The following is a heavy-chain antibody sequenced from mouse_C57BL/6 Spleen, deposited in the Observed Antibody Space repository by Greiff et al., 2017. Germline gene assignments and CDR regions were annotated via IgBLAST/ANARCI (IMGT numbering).Heavy chain of an antibody. V-gene: IGHV1-82*01. CDR3: ADGYYQFAY. D-gene: IGHD2-3*01. J-gene: IGHJ3*01. CDR2: IYPGDGDT. CDR1: GYAFSSSW. Sequence: QVQLKQSGPELVKPGASVKISCKASGYAFSSSWMNWVKQRPGKGLEWIGRIYPGDGDTNYNGKFKGKATLTADKSSSTAYMQLSSLTSEDSAVYFCADGYYQFAYWGQGTLVTVSA.